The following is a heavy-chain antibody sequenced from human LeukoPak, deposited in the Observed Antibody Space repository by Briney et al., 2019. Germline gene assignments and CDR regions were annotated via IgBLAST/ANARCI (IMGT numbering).Heavy chain of an antibody. CDR2: MNFNGGNT. J-gene: IGHJ3*02. CDR3: AKVGLGNTAIHI. V-gene: IGHV1-8*01. D-gene: IGHD5-18*01. Sequence: SVKVSCKASGYTFPNYDINWVRQATGQGLEWMGWMNFNGGNTGYAPKFQGRVTMTRNTAISTVYMELSSLKSEDTAIYYCAKVGLGNTAIHIWGQGTMVTVSS. CDR1: GYTFPNYD.